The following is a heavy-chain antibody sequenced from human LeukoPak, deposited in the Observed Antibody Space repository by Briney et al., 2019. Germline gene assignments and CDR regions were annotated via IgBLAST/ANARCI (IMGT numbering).Heavy chain of an antibody. CDR2: ISWNSDSI. J-gene: IGHJ3*02. D-gene: IGHD3-22*01. CDR1: GFTFDDYA. V-gene: IGHV3-9*01. Sequence: PGGSLRLSCAASGFTFDDYAMHWVRQAPGKGLEWVSGISWNSDSIGYADSVKGRFTISRDNAKNSLYLQMNSLRAEDTALYYCAKDMYYDRFAFDIWGQGTMVTVSS. CDR3: AKDMYYDRFAFDI.